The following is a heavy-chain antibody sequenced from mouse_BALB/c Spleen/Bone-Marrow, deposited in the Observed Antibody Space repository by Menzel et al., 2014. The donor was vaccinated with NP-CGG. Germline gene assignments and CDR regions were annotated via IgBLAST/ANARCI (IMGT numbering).Heavy chain of an antibody. CDR2: IYYSGTI. V-gene: IGHV3-5*02. D-gene: IGHD1-1*02. CDR3: ARDGNYAMDY. Sequence: EVKLQESGPGLVKPSQTVSLTCTVTGISITTGNYRWSWIRQFPGNELEWIGYIYYSGTITYNPSLTSRTTITRDTSKNQFFLEMNSLTAEDTATYYCARDGNYAMDYWGQGTSVTVSS. CDR1: GISITTGNYR. J-gene: IGHJ4*01.